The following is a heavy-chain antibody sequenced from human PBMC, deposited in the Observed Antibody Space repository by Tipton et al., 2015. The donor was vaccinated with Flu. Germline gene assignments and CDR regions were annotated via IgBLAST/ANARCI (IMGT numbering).Heavy chain of an antibody. CDR3: ARDPASYYYDSSGFIRGSHAFDI. D-gene: IGHD3-22*01. CDR1: GFTFSSYS. J-gene: IGHJ3*02. CDR2: ISSSSSYI. V-gene: IGHV3-21*01. Sequence: SLRLSCAASGFTFSSYSMNWVRQAPGKGLEWVSSISSSSSYIYYADSVKGRFTISRDNAKNSLYLQMNSLRAEDTAVYYCARDPASYYYDSSGFIRGSHAFDIWGQGTMVTGSS.